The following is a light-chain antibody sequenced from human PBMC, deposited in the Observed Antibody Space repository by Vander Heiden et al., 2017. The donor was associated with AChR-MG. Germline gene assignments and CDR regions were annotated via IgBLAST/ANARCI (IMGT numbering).Light chain of an antibody. CDR2: STN. J-gene: IGLJ3*02. CDR3: VLYMGSGTVV. CDR1: SGSVSTSYY. Sequence: QTVVTQEPSFSVSPGGTVTLTCGLSSGSVSTSYYPSWYQQTPGQAPRTLIYSTNTRSSGVPDRFSGTILGNKAALTITGAQADDESDYYCVLYMGSGTVVCGGGTKLTVL. V-gene: IGLV8-61*01.